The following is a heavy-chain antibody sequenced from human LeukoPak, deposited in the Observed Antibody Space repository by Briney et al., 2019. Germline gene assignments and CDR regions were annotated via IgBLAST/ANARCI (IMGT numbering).Heavy chain of an antibody. CDR1: GGSISSGGYY. J-gene: IGHJ4*02. CDR3: ARAYCGGDCYPADY. CDR2: IYYSGST. V-gene: IGHV4-31*03. Sequence: PSQTLSLTCTVSGGSISSGGYYWSWIRQHPGKGLEWIGYIYYSGSTYYNPSLKSRVTISVDTSKNQFSLKLSSVTAADTAVYYCARAYCGGDCYPADYWGQGTLVTASS. D-gene: IGHD2-21*02.